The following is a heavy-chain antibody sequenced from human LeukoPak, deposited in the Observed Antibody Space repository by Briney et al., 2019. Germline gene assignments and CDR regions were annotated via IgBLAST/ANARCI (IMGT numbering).Heavy chain of an antibody. CDR1: GFTFSSYA. J-gene: IGHJ4*02. CDR3: ARDVDIVATITLYY. D-gene: IGHD5-12*01. CDR2: ISYDGSNK. V-gene: IGHV3-30-3*01. Sequence: PGRSLRLSCAASGFTFSSYAMHWVRQAPGKGLEWVAVISYDGSNKYYADSVKGRFTISRDNSKNTLYLQMNSLRAEDTAVYYCARDVDIVATITLYYWGQGTLVTVSS.